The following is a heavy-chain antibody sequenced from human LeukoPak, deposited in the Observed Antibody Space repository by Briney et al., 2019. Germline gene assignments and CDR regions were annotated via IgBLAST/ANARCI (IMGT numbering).Heavy chain of an antibody. CDR3: ARDYFDSGSFRY. V-gene: IGHV3-21*01. CDR1: GFTFDSYG. CDR2: ISISGSYI. Sequence: GGSLRLSCAASGFTFDSYGMNWVRQAPGKGLEWVSSISISGSYIYYSDSVKGRFTISRDDAKNSLYLQMNSLRAEDTGIYFCARDYFDSGSFRYWGQGILVTVSS. D-gene: IGHD3-10*01. J-gene: IGHJ4*02.